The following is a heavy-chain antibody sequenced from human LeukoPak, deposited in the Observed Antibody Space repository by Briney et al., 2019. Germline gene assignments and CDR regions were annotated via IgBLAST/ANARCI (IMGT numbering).Heavy chain of an antibody. CDR3: TTDRVVTAMTAFDY. CDR2: IKSKTDGGTT. V-gene: IGHV3-15*07. Sequence: GGSLRLSCAASGFTFSDAWMNWVRQAPGKGLEWVGRIKSKTDGGTTDYAAPVKGRFTISRDDSKNTLYLQMNSLKTEDTAVYYCTTDRVVTAMTAFDYWGQGTLVTVSS. CDR1: GFTFSDAW. J-gene: IGHJ4*02. D-gene: IGHD2-21*02.